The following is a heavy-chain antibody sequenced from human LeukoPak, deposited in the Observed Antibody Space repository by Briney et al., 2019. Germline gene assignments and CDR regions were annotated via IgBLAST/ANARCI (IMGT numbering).Heavy chain of an antibody. CDR3: AKEVVPAAMAAEYFQH. D-gene: IGHD2-2*01. Sequence: GGSLRPSCAAPGFIFHDYAIHWVRQPPGKGLEWVSLISGDGGSTFYADSVKGRFTISRDNSKNTLYLQMNSLRAEDTAVYYCAKEVVPAAMAAEYFQHWGQGTLVTVSS. CDR1: GFIFHDYA. V-gene: IGHV3-43*02. J-gene: IGHJ1*01. CDR2: ISGDGGST.